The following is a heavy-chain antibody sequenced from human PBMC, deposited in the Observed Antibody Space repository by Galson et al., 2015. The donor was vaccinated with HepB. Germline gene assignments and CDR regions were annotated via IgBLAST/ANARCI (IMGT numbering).Heavy chain of an antibody. CDR1: GFTVSSSY. J-gene: IGHJ6*02. D-gene: IGHD6-13*01. CDR2: IYTGGTT. V-gene: IGHV3-53*01. CDR3: TRAPSSTLGYGMDV. Sequence: SLRLSCAASGFTVSSSYMSWVRQAPGKGLEWVSVIYTGGTTYYADSVKGRFSISRDDSKNTVYLQLNSLRAEDTAVYYCTRAPSSTLGYGMDVWGQGTTVTVSS.